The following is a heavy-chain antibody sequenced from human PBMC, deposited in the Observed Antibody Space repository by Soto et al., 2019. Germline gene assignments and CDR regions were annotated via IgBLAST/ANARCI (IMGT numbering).Heavy chain of an antibody. Sequence: GSMRQSCAAAEFTFSSYSMNCVSKAPGKGLEWVSSISSSSSYTYYADSVKGRFTISRDNAKNSLYLQMNSLRAEDTAVYYCARCLWSGLGSLSNYYYYGMDVWRQGTTVTVSS. J-gene: IGHJ6*02. CDR1: EFTFSSYS. CDR3: ARCLWSGLGSLSNYYYYGMDV. CDR2: ISSSSSYT. D-gene: IGHD3-3*01. V-gene: IGHV3-21*01.